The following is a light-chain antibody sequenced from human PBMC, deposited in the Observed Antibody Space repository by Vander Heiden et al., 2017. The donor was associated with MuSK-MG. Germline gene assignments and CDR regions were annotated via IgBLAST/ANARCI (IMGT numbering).Light chain of an antibody. CDR3: QAWDSGTVV. CDR2: QNH. Sequence: SYELTQPPSVSVSPGQTASITCSGDKLVNKYVCWYQQRPGQSPVLVIYQNHNRPSGMPERFSGSKSGDTATLTIRGTQPMDEDDYYCQAWDSGTVVFGGGTKLTVL. J-gene: IGLJ2*01. V-gene: IGLV3-1*01. CDR1: KLVNKY.